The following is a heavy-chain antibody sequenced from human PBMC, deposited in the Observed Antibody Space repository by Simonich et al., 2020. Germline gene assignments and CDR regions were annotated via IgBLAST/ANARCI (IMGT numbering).Heavy chain of an antibody. CDR2: IYYSGST. D-gene: IGHD5-12*01. Sequence: QVQLQESGPGLVKPSETLSLTCTVSGGSISSYYWSWIRQPPGKGLEWIGYIYYSGSTNYTPPLKSRVTISVDTSKNQFSLKLSSVTAADTAVYYCARHDRWLQFYFDYWGQGTLVTVSS. J-gene: IGHJ4*02. CDR3: ARHDRWLQFYFDY. V-gene: IGHV4-59*08. CDR1: GGSISSYY.